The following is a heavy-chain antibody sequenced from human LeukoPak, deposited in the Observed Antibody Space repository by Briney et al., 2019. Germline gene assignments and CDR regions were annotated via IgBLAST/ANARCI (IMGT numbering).Heavy chain of an antibody. CDR1: GGSISSGSYY. D-gene: IGHD2-2*01. Sequence: SETLSLTCTVSGGSISSGSYYWTWIRQPAGKGLEWIGRIYITGSANYNSSLESRVTILVDTSNNQFSLKLSSVTAADTAIYYCARSRERICTSPPCYVDLQATWGQGALVTVSP. CDR3: ARSRERICTSPPCYVDLQAT. V-gene: IGHV4-61*02. CDR2: IYITGSA. J-gene: IGHJ4*02.